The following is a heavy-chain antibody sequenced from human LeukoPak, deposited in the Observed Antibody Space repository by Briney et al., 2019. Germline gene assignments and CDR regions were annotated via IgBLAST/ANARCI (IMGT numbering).Heavy chain of an antibody. D-gene: IGHD6-19*01. J-gene: IGHJ5*02. Sequence: PSETLSLTCTVSGGSISSYYWSWIRQPPGKGLEWIGYIYYSGCTNYNPSLKSRVTISVDTSKNQFSLKLSSVTAADTAVYYCARQSSGWYDWFDPWGQGTLVTVSS. V-gene: IGHV4-59*01. CDR2: IYYSGCT. CDR3: ARQSSGWYDWFDP. CDR1: GGSISSYY.